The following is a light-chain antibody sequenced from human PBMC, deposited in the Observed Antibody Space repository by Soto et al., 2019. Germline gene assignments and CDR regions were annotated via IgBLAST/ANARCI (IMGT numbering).Light chain of an antibody. Sequence: DIVMTQSPDSLAVSLGERATINCKSSQSVLYSSNNKNYFAWYQQRPGQPPNLLIYWASTRESGGPDRFSGSGSGTDFTLTISSRQAEDGAIYYCQQYLSFPWTFGQGNKVEIK. J-gene: IGKJ1*01. CDR3: QQYLSFPWT. V-gene: IGKV4-1*01. CDR2: WAS. CDR1: QSVLYSSNNKNY.